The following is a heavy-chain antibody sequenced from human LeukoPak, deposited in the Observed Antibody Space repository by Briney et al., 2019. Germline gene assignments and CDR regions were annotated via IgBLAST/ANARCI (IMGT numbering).Heavy chain of an antibody. CDR1: GFSFSDYA. D-gene: IGHD3-22*01. V-gene: IGHV3-30*14. CDR2: VWFDGGNR. CDR3: GSSHEYDTGYHHRPPAF. J-gene: IGHJ4*02. Sequence: GGSLRLSCAASGFSFSDYAMHWVRQAPGKGLEWVTVVWFDGGNRYYADSVKGRFSISRHNSESTIYLQMNNLRTDDTAVYFCGSSHEYDTGYHHRPPAFWGQGTLVTVSS.